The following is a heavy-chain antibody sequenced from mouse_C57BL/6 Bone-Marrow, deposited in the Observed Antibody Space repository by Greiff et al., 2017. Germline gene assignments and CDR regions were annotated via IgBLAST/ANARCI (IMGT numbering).Heavy chain of an antibody. J-gene: IGHJ2*01. CDR1: GYTFTSYW. D-gene: IGHD2-4*01. V-gene: IGHV1-69*01. CDR3: ARGCGLRPDY. CDR2: IDPSDSYT. Sequence: QVQLKQPGAELVMPGASVKLSCKASGYTFTSYWMHWVKQRPGQGLEWIGEIDPSDSYTHYNQKFKGKSTLTVDKSSSTAYMQLRSLASDDAAVYYCARGCGLRPDYWGQGTTLTVSS.